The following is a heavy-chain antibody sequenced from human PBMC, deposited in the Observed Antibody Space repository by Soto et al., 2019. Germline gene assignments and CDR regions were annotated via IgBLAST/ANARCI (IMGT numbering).Heavy chain of an antibody. CDR1: GGSISSGDYY. J-gene: IGHJ4*02. D-gene: IGHD3-16*02. CDR2: IYYSGST. V-gene: IGHV4-30-4*01. CDR3: ARGAIDYDYVWGSYRYTAYFDY. Sequence: PSETLSLTCTVSGGSISSGDYYWSWIRQPPGKGLEWIGYIYYSGSTYYNPSLRSRVTIPVDTSKNQFSLKLSSVTAADTAVYYCARGAIDYDYVWGSYRYTAYFDYWGQGTLVTV.